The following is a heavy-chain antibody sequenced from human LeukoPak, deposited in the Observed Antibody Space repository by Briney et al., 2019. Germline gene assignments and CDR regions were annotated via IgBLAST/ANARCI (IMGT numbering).Heavy chain of an antibody. J-gene: IGHJ4*02. CDR3: ARERSSGWSDY. CDR2: IIPILGIA. D-gene: IGHD6-19*01. CDR1: GGTFSSYT. V-gene: IGHV1-69*04. Sequence: SVKVSCKASGGTFSSYTISWVRQAPGQGLEWMGRIIPILGIANYAQKFQGRVTITADKSTSTAYREPSSLRSEDTGVYYCARERSSGWSDYWGQGTLVTVSS.